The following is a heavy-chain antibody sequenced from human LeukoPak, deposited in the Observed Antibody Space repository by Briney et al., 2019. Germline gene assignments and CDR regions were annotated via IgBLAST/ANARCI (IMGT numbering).Heavy chain of an antibody. CDR1: GFTLDDYG. V-gene: IGHV3-20*04. Sequence: GGSLRLSCAASGFTLDDYGMSWVRQAPGKGLEWVSGINWNGGSTGYADSVKGRFTISRDNAKNSLYLQMNSLRAEDTALYYCARDGSYYALDYWGQGTLVTVSS. CDR3: ARDGSYYALDY. CDR2: INWNGGST. J-gene: IGHJ4*02. D-gene: IGHD1-26*01.